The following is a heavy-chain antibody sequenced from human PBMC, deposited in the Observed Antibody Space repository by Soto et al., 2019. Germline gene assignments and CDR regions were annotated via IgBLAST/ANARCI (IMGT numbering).Heavy chain of an antibody. CDR1: GGSFSGYY. J-gene: IGHJ4*02. V-gene: IGHV4-34*01. CDR3: ARSGYKPLVD. D-gene: IGHD1-20*01. CDR2: INHSGST. Sequence: QVQLQQWGAGLLKPSETLSLTCAVYGGSFSGYYWSWIRQPPGKGLEWIGEINHSGSTNYNPSLKSRVPISVDTSKNQFSLKLSSVTAADTAVYYCARSGYKPLVDWGQGTLVTVSS.